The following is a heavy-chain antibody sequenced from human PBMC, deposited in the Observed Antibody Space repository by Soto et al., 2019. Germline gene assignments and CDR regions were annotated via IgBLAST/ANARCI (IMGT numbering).Heavy chain of an antibody. V-gene: IGHV1-69*06. CDR1: GGTFSSYA. J-gene: IGHJ4*02. D-gene: IGHD5-12*01. CDR3: ARAGLGRWLRRYYFDY. Sequence: GASVKVSCKASGGTFSSYAISWVRQAPGQGLEWMGGIIPIFGTANYAQKFQGRVTITADKSTSTAYMELSSLRSEDTAVYYCARAGLGRWLRRYYFDYWGQGTLVTVSS. CDR2: IIPIFGTA.